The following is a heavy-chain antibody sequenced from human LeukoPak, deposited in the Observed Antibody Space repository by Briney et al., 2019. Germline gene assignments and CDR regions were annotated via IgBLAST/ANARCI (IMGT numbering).Heavy chain of an antibody. CDR2: INPNSGGT. V-gene: IGHV1-2*06. CDR3: AVWDFWSGYYTGDY. J-gene: IGHJ4*02. D-gene: IGHD3-3*01. CDR1: GYTFTGYY. Sequence: ASVKVSCKASGYTFTGYYMHWVRQAPGQGLEWMGRINPNSGGTNYAQKFQGRVTMTRDTSISTAYMELSRLRSDDTAVYYCAVWDFWSGYYTGDYWGQGTLVTVSS.